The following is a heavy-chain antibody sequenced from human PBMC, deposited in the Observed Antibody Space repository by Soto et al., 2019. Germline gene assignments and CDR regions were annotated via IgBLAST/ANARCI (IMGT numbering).Heavy chain of an antibody. CDR1: GGSLTTGGFY. D-gene: IGHD3-9*01. CDR3: ARNSDIWQGNFDN. Sequence: QVQLQESGPRLVKPSQTLSLTCTVSGGSLTTGGFYWTWIRQRPGMRLEWIGYINHSGTTYYNPSLKSRVTLAVDTSGNKFSLKVTSVTAADTAVYYCARNSDIWQGNFDNWGQGTLVTVSS. CDR2: INHSGTT. V-gene: IGHV4-31*03. J-gene: IGHJ4*02.